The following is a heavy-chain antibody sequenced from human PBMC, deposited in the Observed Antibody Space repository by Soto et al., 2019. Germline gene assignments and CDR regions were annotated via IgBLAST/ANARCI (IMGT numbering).Heavy chain of an antibody. J-gene: IGHJ6*02. CDR2: IYPGDSDT. Sequence: GESLKISCKGSGYSFTSYWIGWVRQMPGKGLERMGIIYPGDSDTRYSPSFQGQVTISADKSISTAYLQWSSLKASDTAMYYCARQRDSSPSIYYYGMDVWGQGTTVTVSS. CDR3: ARQRDSSPSIYYYGMDV. V-gene: IGHV5-51*01. CDR1: GYSFTSYW. D-gene: IGHD6-6*01.